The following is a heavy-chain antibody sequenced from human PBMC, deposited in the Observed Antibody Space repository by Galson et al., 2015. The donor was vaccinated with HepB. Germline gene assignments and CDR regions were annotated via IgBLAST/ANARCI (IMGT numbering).Heavy chain of an antibody. V-gene: IGHV3-30-3*01. J-gene: IGHJ4*02. D-gene: IGHD6-19*01. CDR2: ISYDGSNK. CDR1: GFTFSSYA. Sequence: SLRLSCAASGFTFSSYAMHWVRQAPGKGLEWVAVISYDGSNKYYADSVKGRFTISRDNSKNTLYLQMNSLRAEDTAVYYCARVGRSGIAVAGALDYWGQGTLVTVSS. CDR3: ARVGRSGIAVAGALDY.